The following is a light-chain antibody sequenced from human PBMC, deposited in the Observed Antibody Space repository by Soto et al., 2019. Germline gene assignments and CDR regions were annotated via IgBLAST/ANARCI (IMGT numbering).Light chain of an antibody. CDR3: SSYTTSSSYV. J-gene: IGLJ1*01. Sequence: QSALTQPASVSGSPGQSITISCTGTSSDVGGFNYVSWYQQHPGKAPKLLIFDVYSRPSGTSNRFSGSKSGNTASLTISGLQAEDEADYYCSSYTTSSSYVFGAGTKLTVL. CDR2: DVY. V-gene: IGLV2-14*01. CDR1: SSDVGGFNY.